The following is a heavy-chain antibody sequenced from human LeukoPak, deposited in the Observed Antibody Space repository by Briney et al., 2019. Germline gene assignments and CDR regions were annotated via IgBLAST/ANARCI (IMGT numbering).Heavy chain of an antibody. CDR3: ASPPPYDFWSGNLNY. J-gene: IGHJ4*02. Sequence: ASVKVSCKASGYTFTSYYMHWVRQAPGQGLEWMGIINPSGGSTSYAQKFQGRVTMTRDTSTSTAYMELSSLRSEDTAVYYCASPPPYDFWSGNLNYWGQGTLVTVSS. V-gene: IGHV1-46*01. D-gene: IGHD3-3*01. CDR1: GYTFTSYY. CDR2: INPSGGST.